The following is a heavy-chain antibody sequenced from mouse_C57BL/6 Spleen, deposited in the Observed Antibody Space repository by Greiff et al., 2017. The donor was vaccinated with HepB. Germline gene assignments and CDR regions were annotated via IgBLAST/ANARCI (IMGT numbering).Heavy chain of an antibody. J-gene: IGHJ3*01. CDR1: GFSFNTYA. CDR3: VRHGDSSGYGFAY. CDR2: IRSKSNNYAT. V-gene: IGHV10-1*01. Sequence: EVQLQESGGGLVQPKGSLKLSCAASGFSFNTYAMNWVRQAPGKGLEWVARIRSKSNNYATYYADSVKDRFTISRDDSESMLYLKMNNLKTEDTAMYYCVRHGDSSGYGFAYWGQGTLVTVSA. D-gene: IGHD3-2*02.